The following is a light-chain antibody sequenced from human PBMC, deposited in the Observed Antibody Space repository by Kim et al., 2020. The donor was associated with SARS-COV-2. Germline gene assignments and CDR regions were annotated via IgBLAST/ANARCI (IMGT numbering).Light chain of an antibody. CDR2: DAS. CDR3: QQRSNWPT. V-gene: IGKV3-11*01. CDR1: QSVSSD. J-gene: IGKJ1*01. Sequence: SLSPGERATLSCRASQSVSSDLAWYQQKPGQAPRLLIYDASNRATGIPARFSGSGSGTDFTLTISSLEPEDFAVYYCQQRSNWPTFGQGTKVDIK.